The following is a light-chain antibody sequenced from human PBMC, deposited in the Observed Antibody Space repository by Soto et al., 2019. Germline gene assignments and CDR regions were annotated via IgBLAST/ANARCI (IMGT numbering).Light chain of an antibody. J-gene: IGKJ1*01. V-gene: IGKV1-27*01. CDR3: QESNSAPWT. Sequence: DIQMTQSPSSLSASVGDRVTITCRASQGISNYVAWYQQKPGKVPRLLIYAASTLQSGVPSRSSGSGSGTDFTLAISSLQPEDVATEYCQESNSAPWTFGQGTKVEIK. CDR1: QGISNY. CDR2: AAS.